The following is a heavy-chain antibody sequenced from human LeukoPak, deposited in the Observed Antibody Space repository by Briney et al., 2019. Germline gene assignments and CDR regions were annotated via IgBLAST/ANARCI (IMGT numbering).Heavy chain of an antibody. V-gene: IGHV3-7*01. Sequence: HPGGSLRLSCAASGFTFSSYWVSWVRQAPGKGLEWVANIKQDGSEKYYVDSVKGRFTISRDNAKNSLYLQMNSLRAEDTAVYYCARVFRLRFLEWLPTLDYWGQGTLVTVSS. CDR3: ARVFRLRFLEWLPTLDY. CDR2: IKQDGSEK. D-gene: IGHD3-3*01. CDR1: GFTFSSYW. J-gene: IGHJ4*02.